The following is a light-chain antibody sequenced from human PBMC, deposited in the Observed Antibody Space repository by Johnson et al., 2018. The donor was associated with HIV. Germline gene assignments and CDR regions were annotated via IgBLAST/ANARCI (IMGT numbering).Light chain of an antibody. J-gene: IGLJ1*01. CDR3: GTWDSSLSAGV. CDR2: ENN. CDR1: SSNIGNNY. Sequence: HSVLTQPPSVSAAPGQKVTISCSGSSSNIGNNYVSWYRQLPGTAPQLLIFENNKRPSGIPDRFSASKSGTSATLGITGLQTGDEADYYCGTWDSSLSAGVFGAGTKVTVL. V-gene: IGLV1-51*02.